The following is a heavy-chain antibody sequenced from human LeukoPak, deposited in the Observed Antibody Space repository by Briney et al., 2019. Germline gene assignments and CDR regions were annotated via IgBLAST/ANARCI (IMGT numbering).Heavy chain of an antibody. V-gene: IGHV4-61*01. CDR3: ARESYYDSRRYFDL. D-gene: IGHD3-22*01. CDR1: RVSVSSGIYY. CDR2: ISYSGST. J-gene: IGHJ2*01. Sequence: SETLSLTCTVSRVSVSSGIYYWSWIRQPPGKGLDWIGYISYSGSTNYNPSLKSRVTISVDPSENQFSLKLSSVTAADTAVYYCARESYYDSRRYFDLWGRGTLVTVSS.